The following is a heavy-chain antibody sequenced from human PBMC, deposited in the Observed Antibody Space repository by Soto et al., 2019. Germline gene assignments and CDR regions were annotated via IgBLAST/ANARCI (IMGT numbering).Heavy chain of an antibody. CDR1: GFTFSSYA. D-gene: IGHD5-12*01. CDR2: ISGSGGST. V-gene: IGHV3-23*01. Sequence: GGSLRLSCAASGFTFSSYAMSWVRQAPGKGLEWVSAISGSGGSTYYADSVKGRFTISRDNSKNTLYLQMNSLRAEDTAVYYCAKDIVATIFKVEGAFDIWGQGTMVTVSS. CDR3: AKDIVATIFKVEGAFDI. J-gene: IGHJ3*02.